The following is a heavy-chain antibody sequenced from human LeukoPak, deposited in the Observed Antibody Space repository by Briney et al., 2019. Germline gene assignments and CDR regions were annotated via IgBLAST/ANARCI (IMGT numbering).Heavy chain of an antibody. Sequence: SETLSLTCTVSGGSISSYYWSWIRQPPGKGLEWIGNIYYSGSTNYNPSLKSRVIISVDTSKNQFSLRLSSVTAADTAVYYCARVPRAAVGTQFDYWGQGILVTVSS. D-gene: IGHD6-13*01. V-gene: IGHV4-59*12. CDR2: IYYSGST. J-gene: IGHJ4*02. CDR1: GGSISSYY. CDR3: ARVPRAAVGTQFDY.